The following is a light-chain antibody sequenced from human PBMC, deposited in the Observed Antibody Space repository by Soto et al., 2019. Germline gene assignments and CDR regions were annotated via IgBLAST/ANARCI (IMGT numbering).Light chain of an antibody. CDR1: SSDVGIYNR. CDR2: EVS. V-gene: IGLV2-18*01. Sequence: QSVLTQPPSVSGSPGQSVTISCTGTSSDVGIYNRVSWYQHPPGTAPKLMIYEVSNRPSGVPDRFSGSKSGNTASLTISGLQAEEEADYYCSLYTSRSTWVFGGGTKLTVL. J-gene: IGLJ3*02. CDR3: SLYTSRSTWV.